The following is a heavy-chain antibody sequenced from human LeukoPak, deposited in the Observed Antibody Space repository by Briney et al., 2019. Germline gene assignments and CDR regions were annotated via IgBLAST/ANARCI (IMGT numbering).Heavy chain of an antibody. D-gene: IGHD3-22*01. J-gene: IGHJ4*02. Sequence: ASVKVSRKVSGYTLTELSMHWVRQAPGKGLEWMGGFDPKDGETIYAQKFQGRVTMTEDTSTDTAYMELSSLRSEDTAVYYCATVRRAMIVAWGYGYWGQGTLVTVSS. CDR2: FDPKDGET. V-gene: IGHV1-24*01. CDR1: GYTLTELS. CDR3: ATVRRAMIVAWGYGY.